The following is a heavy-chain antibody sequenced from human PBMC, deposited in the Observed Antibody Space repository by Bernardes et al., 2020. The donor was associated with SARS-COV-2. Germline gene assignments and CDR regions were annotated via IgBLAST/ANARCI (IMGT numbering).Heavy chain of an antibody. J-gene: IGHJ3*02. D-gene: IGHD1-26*01. CDR3: AREVQGDFFDI. CDR1: GYTFTGYY. CDR2: INPNSRGT. V-gene: IGHV1-2*02. Sequence: ASVKVSCKASGYTFTGYYIHWVRQAPGQGLEWMGWINPNSRGTYFSQKFQGRVTMTRDSSIATAYMELNSLTSDDTAVYYCAREVQGDFFDIWGQGTMVTVSS.